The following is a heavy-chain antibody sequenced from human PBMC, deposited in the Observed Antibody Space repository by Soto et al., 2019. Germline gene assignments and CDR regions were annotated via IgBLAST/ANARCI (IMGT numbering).Heavy chain of an antibody. J-gene: IGHJ2*01. D-gene: IGHD3-3*01. CDR2: ISSSGSTI. CDR3: ARVRMAKDFWSGYYIPYWYFDL. CDR1: GFTFSDYY. V-gene: IGHV3-11*01. Sequence: LRLSCAASGFTFSDYYMSWIRQAPGKGLEWVSYISSSGSTIYYADSVKGRFTISRDNAKNSLYLQMNSLRAEDTAVYYCARVRMAKDFWSGYYIPYWYFDLWGRGTLVTVSS.